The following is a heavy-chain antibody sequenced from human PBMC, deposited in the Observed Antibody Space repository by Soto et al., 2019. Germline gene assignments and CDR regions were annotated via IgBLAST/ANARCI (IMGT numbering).Heavy chain of an antibody. CDR2: IDPSDSYT. CDR3: ARSCSGGSCYPYCYYGMAV. Sequence: GESLKISCKGSGCSFTSYWISRVRQMPGKGLEWMWRIDPSDSYTNYSPSYKGHVTISADKSIGTAYLQWSSLKASDTAMYYCARSCSGGSCYPYCYYGMAVWGQGTTVTVS. J-gene: IGHJ6*02. CDR1: GCSFTSYW. D-gene: IGHD2-15*01. V-gene: IGHV5-10-1*01.